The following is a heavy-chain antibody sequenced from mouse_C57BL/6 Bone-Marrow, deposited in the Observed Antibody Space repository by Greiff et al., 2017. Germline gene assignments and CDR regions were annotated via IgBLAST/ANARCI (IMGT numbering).Heavy chain of an antibody. J-gene: IGHJ3*01. D-gene: IGHD2-1*01. V-gene: IGHV1-69*01. CDR2: IDPSDSYT. CDR1: GYTFTSYW. CDR3: ARRGVYYGNSWFAY. Sequence: QVQLKQPGAELVMPGASVKLSCKASGYTFTSYWMHWVKQRPGQGLEWIGEIDPSDSYTNYNQKFKGKSTLTVDKSSSTAYMQLSSLTSEDSAVYYCARRGVYYGNSWFAYWGQGTLVTVSA.